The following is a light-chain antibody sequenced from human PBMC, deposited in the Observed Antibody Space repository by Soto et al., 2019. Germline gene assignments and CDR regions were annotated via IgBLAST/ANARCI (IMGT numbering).Light chain of an antibody. V-gene: IGLV2-14*01. Sequence: QSALTQPASVSGSPGQSITISCTGTSGDVGGYNYVSWYQQHPGKAPKLIIYEVSNRPSGVSNHFSGSKSGNTASLTISGLQGEDEADYYCSSYTPVSSLGVVFGGGTQLTVL. CDR1: SGDVGGYNY. CDR2: EVS. CDR3: SSYTPVSSLGVV. J-gene: IGLJ2*01.